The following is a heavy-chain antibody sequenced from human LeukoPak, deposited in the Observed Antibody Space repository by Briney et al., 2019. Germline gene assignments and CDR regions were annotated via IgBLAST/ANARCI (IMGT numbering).Heavy chain of an antibody. D-gene: IGHD6-6*01. J-gene: IGHJ6*03. V-gene: IGHV4-31*03. CDR3: ARHGLGAARRRGGVDYYYYMDV. CDR1: GGSISSGGYY. Sequence: PQTLSLTCTVSGGSISSGGYYWSWIRQHPGKGLEWIGYIYYSGSTYYNPSLKSRVTISVDTSKNQFSLKLSSVTAADTAVYYCARHGLGAARRRGGVDYYYYMDVWGKGTTVTVSS. CDR2: IYYSGST.